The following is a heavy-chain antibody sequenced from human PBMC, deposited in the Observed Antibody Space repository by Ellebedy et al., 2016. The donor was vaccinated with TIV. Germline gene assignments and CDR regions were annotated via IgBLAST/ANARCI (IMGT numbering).Heavy chain of an antibody. CDR2: IWYDGSNK. J-gene: IGHJ4*02. D-gene: IGHD2-2*01. CDR1: GSTFSHYG. Sequence: GESLMISCAASGSTFSHYGMHWVRPAPGKVLEWVAVIWYDGSNKFYGDSVKGRFTISRDNSKNTLYLQINIMRAEDTAVYYCARDPRVAVPAAMYYWGQGTLVTVSS. V-gene: IGHV3-33*01. CDR3: ARDPRVAVPAAMYY.